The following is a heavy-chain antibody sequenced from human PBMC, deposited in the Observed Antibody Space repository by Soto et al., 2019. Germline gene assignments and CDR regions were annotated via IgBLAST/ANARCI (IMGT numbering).Heavy chain of an antibody. Sequence: SETLSLTCTVSGGSISSSSYYWGWIRQPPGKGLEWIGSIYYSGSTYYNPSLKSRVTISVDTSKNQFSLKLSSVTAADTAVYYCARHGPMYCSSTSCYSYYYYMDVWGKGTTVTAP. V-gene: IGHV4-39*01. D-gene: IGHD2-2*01. CDR1: GGSISSSSYY. J-gene: IGHJ6*03. CDR2: IYYSGST. CDR3: ARHGPMYCSSTSCYSYYYYMDV.